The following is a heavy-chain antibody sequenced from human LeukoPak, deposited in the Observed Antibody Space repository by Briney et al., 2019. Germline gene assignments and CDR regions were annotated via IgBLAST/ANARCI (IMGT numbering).Heavy chain of an antibody. J-gene: IGHJ6*03. CDR3: ARGGDYCGGDCYSGFYLKDYYYYYYMDV. D-gene: IGHD2-21*02. V-gene: IGHV1-18*01. CDR2: ISAYNGNT. Sequence: ASVKVSCKASGYTFTSYGISWVRQAPGQGLEWMGWISAYNGNTNYAQKLQGRVTMTTDTSTSTVYMELSSLRSEDTAVYYCARGGDYCGGDCYSGFYLKDYYYYYYMDVWGKGTTVTISS. CDR1: GYTFTSYG.